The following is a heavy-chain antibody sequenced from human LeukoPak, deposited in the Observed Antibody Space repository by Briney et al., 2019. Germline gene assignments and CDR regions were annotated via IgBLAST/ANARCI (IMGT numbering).Heavy chain of an antibody. D-gene: IGHD3-22*01. Sequence: PSETLSLTCTVSGGSISSGGYYWSWIRQPPGKGLEWIGYIYHSGSTYYNPSLKSRVTISVDRSKNQFSLKLSSVTAADTAVYYCARVNYYDSSGYPHDAFDIWGQGTMVTVSS. CDR1: GGSISSGGYY. J-gene: IGHJ3*02. V-gene: IGHV4-30-2*01. CDR3: ARVNYYDSSGYPHDAFDI. CDR2: IYHSGST.